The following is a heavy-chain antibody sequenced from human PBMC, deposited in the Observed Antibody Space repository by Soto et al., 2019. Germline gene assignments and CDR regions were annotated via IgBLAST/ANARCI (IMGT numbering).Heavy chain of an antibody. CDR3: ARRLFSSTWPSYFDY. CDR2: INHSGST. D-gene: IGHD6-13*01. V-gene: IGHV4-34*01. Sequence: SETLSLTCAVYGGSFSGYYWSWIRQPPGKGLEWIGEINHSGSTNYNPSLKSRVTISVDTSKNQFSLKLSSVTAADTAVYYCARRLFSSTWPSYFDYWGQGTLVTVSS. CDR1: GGSFSGYY. J-gene: IGHJ4*02.